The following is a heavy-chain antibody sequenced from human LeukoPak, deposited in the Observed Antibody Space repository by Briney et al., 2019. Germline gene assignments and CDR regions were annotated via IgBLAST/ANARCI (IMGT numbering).Heavy chain of an antibody. CDR3: ARAPGSRLLDY. CDR1: GGSISSYY. D-gene: IGHD5-12*01. Sequence: SETLSLTCTVSGGSISSYYWSWIRQSPGKGLEWIGYIYYSGSTNYNPSLKSRVTISVDTSKNQFSLKLSSVTAADTAVYYCARAPGSRLLDYWGQGTLVTVSS. V-gene: IGHV4-59*01. J-gene: IGHJ4*02. CDR2: IYYSGST.